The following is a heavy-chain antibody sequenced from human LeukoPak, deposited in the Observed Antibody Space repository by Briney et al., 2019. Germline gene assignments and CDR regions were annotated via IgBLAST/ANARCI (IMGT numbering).Heavy chain of an antibody. D-gene: IGHD6-13*01. CDR2: ISGSGGST. Sequence: GGSLRLSCAASGFTFSSYAMSWVRQAPGKGLEWVSAISGSGGSTYYADSVKGRFTISRDNSKNTLYLQMNSLRAEDTAVYYCAKVPYSSSWHAEYFRHWGQGTLVTVSS. CDR1: GFTFSSYA. CDR3: AKVPYSSSWHAEYFRH. J-gene: IGHJ1*01. V-gene: IGHV3-23*01.